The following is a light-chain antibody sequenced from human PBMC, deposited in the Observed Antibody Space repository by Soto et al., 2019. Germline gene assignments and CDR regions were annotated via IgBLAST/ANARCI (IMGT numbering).Light chain of an antibody. CDR1: SSDVGGYNY. CDR3: SSYTTSNTLV. CDR2: EVS. J-gene: IGLJ3*02. Sequence: QSALTQPASVSGSPGQSITISCTGTSSDVGGYNYVSWYQQFPGKAPKLMIYEVSNRPSGVSDRFSGSKSGNTASLTISGLQAEDEANYYCSSYTTSNTLVFGGGTKVTDL. V-gene: IGLV2-14*01.